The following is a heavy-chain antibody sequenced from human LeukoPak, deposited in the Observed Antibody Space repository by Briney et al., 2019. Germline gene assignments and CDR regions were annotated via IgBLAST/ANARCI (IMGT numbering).Heavy chain of an antibody. Sequence: GASVKVSCKASGGTFSSYAISWVRQAPGQGLEWMGGIIPIFGTANYAQKFQGRVTMTEDTSTDTAYMELSSLRSEDTAVYYCATGWEDYVWGSYRLLHYWGQGTLVTVSS. J-gene: IGHJ4*02. CDR3: ATGWEDYVWGSYRLLHY. V-gene: IGHV1-69*06. CDR1: GGTFSSYA. CDR2: IIPIFGTA. D-gene: IGHD3-16*02.